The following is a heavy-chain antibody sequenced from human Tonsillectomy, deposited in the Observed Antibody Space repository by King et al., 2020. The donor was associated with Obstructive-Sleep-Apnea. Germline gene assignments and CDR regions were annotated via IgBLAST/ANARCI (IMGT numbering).Heavy chain of an antibody. D-gene: IGHD2-2*01. CDR2: ISYDGSNK. V-gene: IGHV3-30*04. CDR3: ARDTRSWGVVPAADFDY. J-gene: IGHJ4*02. CDR1: GFTFSSYA. Sequence: VQLVESGGGVVQPGRSLRLSCAASGFTFSSYAMHWVRQAPGKGLEWVAVISYDGSNKYYADSVKGRFTISRDNSKNTLYLQMNSLRAEDTAVDYCARDTRSWGVVPAADFDYWGQGTLVTVSS.